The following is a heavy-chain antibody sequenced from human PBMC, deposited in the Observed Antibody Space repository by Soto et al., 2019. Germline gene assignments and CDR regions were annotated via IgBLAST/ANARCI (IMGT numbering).Heavy chain of an antibody. CDR3: AAELGFGKLSVV. Sequence: QVQVVQSGVEVRRPGSSVKVSCKASGDTFKNCVISWARQAPGQGLEWMGGIIPLFGTTDFAQRSQGRLTITTDESTTTAYMELSRLRSEDTATYYCAAELGFGKLSVVWGQGTTVIVSS. J-gene: IGHJ6*02. CDR1: GDTFKNCV. D-gene: IGHD3-10*01. CDR2: IIPLFGTT. V-gene: IGHV1-69*01.